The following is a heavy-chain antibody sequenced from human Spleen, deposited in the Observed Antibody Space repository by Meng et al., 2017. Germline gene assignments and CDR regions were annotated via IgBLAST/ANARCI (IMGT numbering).Heavy chain of an antibody. CDR1: GGSISSYY. Sequence: SETLSLTCTVSGGSISSYYWSWIRQPPGKGLEWIGSIYYSGSTYYNPSLKSRVTISVDTSKNQFSLKLNSVTAADTAVYYCARGMAAAGSTWLYYYYGMDVWGQGTTVTVSS. D-gene: IGHD6-13*01. CDR2: IYYSGST. V-gene: IGHV4-59*12. J-gene: IGHJ6*02. CDR3: ARGMAAAGSTWLYYYYGMDV.